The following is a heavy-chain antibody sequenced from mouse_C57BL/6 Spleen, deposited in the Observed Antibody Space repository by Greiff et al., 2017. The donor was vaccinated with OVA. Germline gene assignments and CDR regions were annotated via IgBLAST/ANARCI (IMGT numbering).Heavy chain of an antibody. CDR3: ARATGGYFDV. D-gene: IGHD4-1*01. CDR2: IYPGDGDT. J-gene: IGHJ1*03. CDR1: GYAFSSYW. V-gene: IGHV1-80*01. Sequence: QVQLKQSGAELVKPGASVKISCKASGYAFSSYWMNWVQQRPGKGLEWIGQIYPGDGDTNYNGKFKGKATLTADKSSSTAYMQLSSLTSEDSAVYFCARATGGYFDVWGTGTTVTVSS.